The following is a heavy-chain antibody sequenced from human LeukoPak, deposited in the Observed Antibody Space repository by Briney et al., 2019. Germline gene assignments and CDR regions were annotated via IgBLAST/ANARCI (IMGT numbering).Heavy chain of an antibody. V-gene: IGHV1-2*04. CDR2: INPNSGGT. Sequence: ASVKVSCKASGYTFTGYYMHWVRQAPGQGLEWMGWINPNSGGTNYAQKFQGWVTMTRDTSISTAYMELSRLRSDDTAVYYCAREPRYSSGWYYFDYWGQGTLVTVSS. CDR1: GYTFTGYY. CDR3: AREPRYSSGWYYFDY. D-gene: IGHD6-19*01. J-gene: IGHJ4*02.